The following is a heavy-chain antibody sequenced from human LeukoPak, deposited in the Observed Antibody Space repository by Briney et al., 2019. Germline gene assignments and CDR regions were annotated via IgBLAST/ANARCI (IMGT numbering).Heavy chain of an antibody. CDR1: GGSISSYY. J-gene: IGHJ2*01. Sequence: SETLSLTCTVSGGSISSYYWSWIRQPPGKGLEWIGYIYYSGSTNYNPSHKSRVTISVDTSKNQFSLKLSSVTAADTAVYYCARVPNWYFDLWGRGTLVTVSS. CDR2: IYYSGST. V-gene: IGHV4-59*13. CDR3: ARVPNWYFDL.